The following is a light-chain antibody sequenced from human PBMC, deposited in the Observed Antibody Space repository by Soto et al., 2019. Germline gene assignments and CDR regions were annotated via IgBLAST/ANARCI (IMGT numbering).Light chain of an antibody. CDR1: QSVTSAY. Sequence: EIVLTQSPGTLSLSPGETTTLSCRASQSVTSAYLAWYQHRPCQAPRLLSYGASSRATGIADRLTGSGSGTDCTLTSSTLEPEDFAVYYCQQDADSRWTFGQGTKVE. J-gene: IGKJ1*01. V-gene: IGKV3-20*01. CDR3: QQDADSRWT. CDR2: GAS.